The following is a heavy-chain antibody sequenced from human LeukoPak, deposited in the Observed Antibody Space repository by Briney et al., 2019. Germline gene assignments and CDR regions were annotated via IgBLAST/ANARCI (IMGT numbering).Heavy chain of an antibody. CDR2: IYYSGST. J-gene: IGHJ4*02. CDR1: DGSINIDTYY. CDR3: ARAPYYYGSGKGYFDY. D-gene: IGHD3-10*01. Sequence: PSETLSLTCTVSDGSINIDTYYWSRIRQPAGKGLEWIGYIYYSGSTNYNPSLKSRVTMSIDTSKSQFSLKLSSVTAADTAVYYCARAPYYYGSGKGYFDYWGQGTLVTVSS. V-gene: IGHV4-61*10.